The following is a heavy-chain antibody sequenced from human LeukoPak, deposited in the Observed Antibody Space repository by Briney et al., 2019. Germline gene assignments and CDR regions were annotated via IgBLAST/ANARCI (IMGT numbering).Heavy chain of an antibody. Sequence: GASVKVSCKASGGTFSSYDISWVRQAPGQGLEWMGWINPNSGGTNYAQKFQGRVTMTRDTSISTAYMELSRLRSDDTAVYYCARGGRRITMVRGVMGCDYWGQGTLVTVSS. J-gene: IGHJ4*02. V-gene: IGHV1-2*02. CDR2: INPNSGGT. D-gene: IGHD3-10*01. CDR3: ARGGRRITMVRGVMGCDY. CDR1: GGTFSSYD.